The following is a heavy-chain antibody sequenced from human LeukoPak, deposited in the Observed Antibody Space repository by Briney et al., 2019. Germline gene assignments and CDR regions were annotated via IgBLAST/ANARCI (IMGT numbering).Heavy chain of an antibody. V-gene: IGHV1-46*01. CDR3: ARDGSSWSFDY. D-gene: IGHD6-13*01. CDR2: INPSGGST. Sequence: GASVKVSCKASGYTLTKFSINWVRQAPGQGLEWMGIINPSGGSTSYAQKFQGRVTMTRDTSTSTVYMELSSLRSEDTAVYYCARDGSSWSFDYWGQGTLVTVSS. J-gene: IGHJ4*02. CDR1: GYTLTKFS.